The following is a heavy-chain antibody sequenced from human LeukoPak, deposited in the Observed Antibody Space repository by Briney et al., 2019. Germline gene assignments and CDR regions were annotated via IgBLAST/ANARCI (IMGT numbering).Heavy chain of an antibody. V-gene: IGHV3-23*01. J-gene: IGHJ4*02. CDR2: ISGSGGST. Sequence: GGSLRLSCAASGFTFSTYAMSWVRQAPGKGLEWVSSISGSGGSTYYADSVKGRFTISRDNSQNTLYLEMNSLRAEDTAVYFCADAPRATTPSLPVDYWGQGTLVTVSS. CDR3: ADAPRATTPSLPVDY. CDR1: GFTFSTYA. D-gene: IGHD1-1*01.